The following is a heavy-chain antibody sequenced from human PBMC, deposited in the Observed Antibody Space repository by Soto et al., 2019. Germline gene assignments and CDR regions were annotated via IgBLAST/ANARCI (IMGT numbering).Heavy chain of an antibody. CDR1: GFTFSSYA. Sequence: GGSLRLSCAASGFTFSSYAMSWVRQAPGKGLEWVSAISGSGGSTYYADSVKGRFTISRDNSKNTLYLQMNSLRAEDTAVYYCAKDLDSSGWYRLFDYWGQGTLVTVSS. CDR3: AKDLDSSGWYRLFDY. CDR2: ISGSGGST. D-gene: IGHD6-19*01. J-gene: IGHJ4*02. V-gene: IGHV3-23*01.